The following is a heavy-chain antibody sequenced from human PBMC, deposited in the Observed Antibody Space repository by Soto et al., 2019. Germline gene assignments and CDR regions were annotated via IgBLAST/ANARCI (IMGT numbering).Heavy chain of an antibody. CDR1: GFTFSSYA. CDR3: AKDGYCSGGSCYSYFDY. V-gene: IGHV3-23*01. CDR2: ISGSGGST. D-gene: IGHD2-15*01. J-gene: IGHJ4*02. Sequence: EVQLLESGGGLVQPGGSLRLSCAASGFTFSSYAMSWVRQAPGKGLEWGSAISGSGGSTYYADSVKGRFTISRDNSKNTRYLQMNSLRAEDTAVYYCAKDGYCSGGSCYSYFDYWGQGTLVTVSS.